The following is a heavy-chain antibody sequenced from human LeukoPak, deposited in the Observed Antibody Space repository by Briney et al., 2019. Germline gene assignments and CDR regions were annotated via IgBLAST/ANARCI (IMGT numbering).Heavy chain of an antibody. CDR1: GGTFSSYA. J-gene: IGHJ4*02. CDR2: IIPIFGTA. CDR3: ARDGDYSYCSGGSCYSGY. V-gene: IGHV1-69*13. Sequence: ASVKVSCKAPGGTFSSYAISWVRQAPGQGLEWMGGIIPIFGTANYAQKFQGRVTITADESTSTAYMELSSLRSEDTAVYYCARDGDYSYCSGGSCYSGYWGQGTLVTVSS. D-gene: IGHD2-15*01.